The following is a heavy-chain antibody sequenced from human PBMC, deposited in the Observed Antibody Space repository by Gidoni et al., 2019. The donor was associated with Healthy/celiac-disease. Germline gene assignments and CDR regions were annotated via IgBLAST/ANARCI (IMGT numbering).Heavy chain of an antibody. CDR2: INMDGSST. J-gene: IGHJ4*02. CDR3: ARGGFGVLAGTTVY. Sequence: EVQLVESGGGLVQPGGSLRLSCAASGFTFSSYWMHWVRQAPGKGLVGVSRINMDGSSTSYADSVKGRFTISRDNAKNTLYLQMNSLRAEDTAVYYCARGGFGVLAGTTVYWGQGTLVTVSS. D-gene: IGHD1-7*01. CDR1: GFTFSSYW. V-gene: IGHV3-74*01.